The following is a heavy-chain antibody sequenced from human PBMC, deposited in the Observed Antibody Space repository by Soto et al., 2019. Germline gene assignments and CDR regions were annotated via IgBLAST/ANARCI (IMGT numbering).Heavy chain of an antibody. V-gene: IGHV1-2*02. Sequence: ASVKVSCKASGYTFSGFYMHWVRQPPGQGLEWMGWINPNSGGTKSAEKFQGRVTMTTDTSISTAYMELSRLTSDDTAVYYCASAAVTGTAGLDFWGQGTQVTVSS. J-gene: IGHJ4*02. CDR3: ASAAVTGTAGLDF. CDR1: GYTFSGFY. D-gene: IGHD6-19*01. CDR2: INPNSGGT.